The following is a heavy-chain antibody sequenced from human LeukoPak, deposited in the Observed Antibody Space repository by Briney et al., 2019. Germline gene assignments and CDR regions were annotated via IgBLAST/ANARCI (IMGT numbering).Heavy chain of an antibody. V-gene: IGHV3-74*01. J-gene: IGHJ5*02. CDR1: GFIFSSYW. CDR3: ARRDSIAVVLAALNWFDP. D-gene: IGHD2-15*01. CDR2: ISSDGSII. Sequence: GGSLRLSCAASGFIFSSYWMHWVRQAPGKGLVWVSRISSDGSIINYADSVKGRFTISRDNAKNTLYLQMNSLRVEDTAVYYCARRDSIAVVLAALNWFDPWGQGTLVTVSS.